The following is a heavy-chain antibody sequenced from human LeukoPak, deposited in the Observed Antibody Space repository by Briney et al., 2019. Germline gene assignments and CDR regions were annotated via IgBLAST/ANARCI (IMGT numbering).Heavy chain of an antibody. CDR1: GFTFGDYA. CDR2: IRSKAYGGTT. Sequence: GGSLRLSCTASGFTFGDYAMSWVRQAPGKGLEWVGFIRSKAYGGTTEYAASVKGRFTISRDDSKSIAYLQMNSLKTEDTAVYYCTRAIDYYGSGSYFKRPFDYWGQGTLVTVSS. CDR3: TRAIDYYGSGSYFKRPFDY. V-gene: IGHV3-49*04. D-gene: IGHD3-10*01. J-gene: IGHJ4*02.